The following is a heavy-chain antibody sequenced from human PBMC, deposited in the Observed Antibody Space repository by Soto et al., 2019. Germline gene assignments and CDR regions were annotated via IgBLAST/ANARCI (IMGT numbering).Heavy chain of an antibody. CDR1: GGSISSSSYY. J-gene: IGHJ4*02. Sequence: QLQLQESGPGLVKPSETLSLTCTVSGGSISSSSYYWGWIRQPPGKGLEWIGSIYYSGSTYYNPSLKSRVTISVDTSKNQFSLKLSSVTAADTAVYYCASTIHYDSSGYYSPDYFDYWGQGTLVTVSS. CDR2: IYYSGST. V-gene: IGHV4-39*01. CDR3: ASTIHYDSSGYYSPDYFDY. D-gene: IGHD3-22*01.